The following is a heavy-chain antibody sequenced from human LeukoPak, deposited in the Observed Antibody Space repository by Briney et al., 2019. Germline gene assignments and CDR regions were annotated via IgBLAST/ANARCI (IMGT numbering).Heavy chain of an antibody. V-gene: IGHV1-69*05. CDR1: GGTSSSYA. J-gene: IGHJ3*02. D-gene: IGHD2-2*01. CDR2: IIPIFGTA. CDR3: ARDLGYCSSTSCYRAFDI. Sequence: SVKVSCKASGGTSSSYAISWVRQAPGQGLEWMGGIIPIFGTANYAQKFQGRVTITTGESTSTAYMELSSLRSEDTAVYYCARDLGYCSSTSCYRAFDIWGQGTMVTVSS.